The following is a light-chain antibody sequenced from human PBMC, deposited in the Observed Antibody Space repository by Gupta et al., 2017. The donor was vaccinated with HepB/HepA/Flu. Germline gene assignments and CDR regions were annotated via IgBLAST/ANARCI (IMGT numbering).Light chain of an antibody. CDR1: NFGSQR. Sequence: VLTQPPSVSVAPGETARITCGGDNFGSQRVHWYQQRPGEAPILVVYDDSDRPSGIPERFSGSKSGNTATLTISRGEAGDEADYYCQVWDSRSDHRVFGGGTKLTVL. CDR2: DDS. J-gene: IGLJ3*02. V-gene: IGLV3-21*02. CDR3: QVWDSRSDHRV.